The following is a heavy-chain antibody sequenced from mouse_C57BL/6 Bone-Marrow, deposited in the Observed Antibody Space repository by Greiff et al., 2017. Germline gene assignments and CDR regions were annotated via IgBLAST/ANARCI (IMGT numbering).Heavy chain of an antibody. Sequence: QVQLQQSGAELVRPGASVTLSCKASGYTFTDYEMHWVKQTPVHGLEWIGAIDPVTGGTAYNQKFKGKALLTADNSSSTAYMELRSLTSEDSAISYCTTVLNWYFDVWGTGTTVTVSS. CDR2: IDPVTGGT. CDR1: GYTFTDYE. CDR3: TTVLNWYFDV. J-gene: IGHJ1*03. V-gene: IGHV1-15*01.